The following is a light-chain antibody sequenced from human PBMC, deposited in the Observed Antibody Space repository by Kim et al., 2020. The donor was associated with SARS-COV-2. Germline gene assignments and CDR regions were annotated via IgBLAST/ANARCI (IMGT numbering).Light chain of an antibody. CDR1: IVRNNY. V-gene: IGLV3-19*01. J-gene: IGLJ2*01. CDR2: GKT. Sequence: WGQISWITTRRDIVRNNYATWYQQKPGQAPILIIYGKTNRPSGIPDRFSGSSSGNTASLTISGTQAGDEADYYCSSHEGNNNVVFGGGTQLTVL. CDR3: SSHEGNNNVV.